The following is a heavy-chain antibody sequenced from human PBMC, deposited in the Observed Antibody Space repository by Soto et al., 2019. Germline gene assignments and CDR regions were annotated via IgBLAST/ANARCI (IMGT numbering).Heavy chain of an antibody. CDR1: GFTFSSYE. D-gene: IGHD3-3*01. Sequence: PGGSLRLSCAASGFTFSSYEMNWVRQAPGKGLEWVSYISSSGSTIYYADSVKGRFTISRDNAKNSLYLQMNSLRAEDTAVYYCARSNGGGDVGGITIFGVASYYYYGMDVWGQGTTVTVSS. CDR3: ARSNGGGDVGGITIFGVASYYYYGMDV. J-gene: IGHJ6*02. CDR2: ISSSGSTI. V-gene: IGHV3-48*03.